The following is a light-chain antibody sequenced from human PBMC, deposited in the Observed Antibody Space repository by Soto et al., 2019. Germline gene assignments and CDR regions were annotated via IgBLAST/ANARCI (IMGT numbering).Light chain of an antibody. J-gene: IGLJ2*01. CDR2: GNT. V-gene: IGLV1-40*01. CDR1: SSNIGAGYD. Sequence: QSVLTQPPSVSGAPGQRVTISCTGSSSNIGAGYDVHWYQQLPGRAPKLLIYGNTNRPSGVPDRFSVSKSGTSASLAITGLQAEDEADYYCLSFDSSLSVVFGGGTKLTVL. CDR3: LSFDSSLSVV.